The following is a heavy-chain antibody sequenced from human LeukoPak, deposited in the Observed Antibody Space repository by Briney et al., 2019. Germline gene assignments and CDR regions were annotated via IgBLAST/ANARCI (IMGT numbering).Heavy chain of an antibody. J-gene: IGHJ4*02. D-gene: IGHD3-22*01. V-gene: IGHV1-18*01. CDR2: ISAYNGNT. Sequence: ASVKVSCKASGYTFTSYGINWVRQAPGQGLEWMGWISAYNGNTNYAQKLQGRVTMTTDTSTSTAYMELRSLRSDDTAVYYCAREGDDYYDSSGYYLNWGQGTLVTVSS. CDR1: GYTFTSYG. CDR3: AREGDDYYDSSGYYLN.